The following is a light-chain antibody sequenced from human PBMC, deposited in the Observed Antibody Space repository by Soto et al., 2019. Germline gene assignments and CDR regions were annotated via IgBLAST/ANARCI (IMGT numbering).Light chain of an antibody. CDR3: QAYDYSLTAFV. Sequence: QLVLTQPPSVSGAPGQRVTISCTGNNSNLGAGYDVHWYHQLPGAAPKLVIFGNRNRPSGVPERFSGSKSGTSASLAITGLQAEDEADYYCQAYDYSLTAFVFGGGTQLTVL. V-gene: IGLV1-40*01. J-gene: IGLJ3*02. CDR1: NSNLGAGYD. CDR2: GNR.